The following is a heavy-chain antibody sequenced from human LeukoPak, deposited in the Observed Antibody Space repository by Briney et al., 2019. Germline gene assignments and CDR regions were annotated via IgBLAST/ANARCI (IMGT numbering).Heavy chain of an antibody. V-gene: IGHV1-69*05. CDR2: IIPIFGTA. CDR1: GGTFSSYA. CDR3: ARGGYSSSLFDY. Sequence: SVKVSCKASGGTFSSYAISWVRQAPGQGLGWMGGIIPIFGTANYAQKFQGRVTITTDESTSTAYMELSSLRSEDTAVYYCARGGYSSSLFDYWGQGTLVTVSS. D-gene: IGHD6-13*01. J-gene: IGHJ4*02.